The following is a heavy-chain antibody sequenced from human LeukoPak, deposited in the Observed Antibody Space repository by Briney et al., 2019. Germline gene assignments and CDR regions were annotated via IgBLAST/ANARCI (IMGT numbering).Heavy chain of an antibody. Sequence: GGSLRLSCAASGYTFNTYAMNWVRQAPGKGLEWVSVIIGNGGDIHYAGSVRGRFTISRDNSKNTLYLQMNSLRVEDTAVYYCAKDRIPDGRYSIDFWGPGTLVTVSS. D-gene: IGHD5-24*01. CDR1: GYTFNTYA. CDR3: AKDRIPDGRYSIDF. V-gene: IGHV3-23*01. J-gene: IGHJ4*02. CDR2: IIGNGGDI.